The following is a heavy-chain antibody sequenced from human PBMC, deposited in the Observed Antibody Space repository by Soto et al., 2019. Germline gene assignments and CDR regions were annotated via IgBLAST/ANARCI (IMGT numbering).Heavy chain of an antibody. CDR2: ISGSGGST. V-gene: IGHV3-23*01. CDR3: AKVPYDSSGYTVTLDY. Sequence: GGSLRLSCAASGFTFSSYAMSWVRQAPGKGLEWVSAISGSGGSTYYADSVKGRFTISRDNSKNTLYLQMNSLRAEDTAVYYCAKVPYDSSGYTVTLDYWGQGTLVTVSS. D-gene: IGHD3-22*01. CDR1: GFTFSSYA. J-gene: IGHJ4*02.